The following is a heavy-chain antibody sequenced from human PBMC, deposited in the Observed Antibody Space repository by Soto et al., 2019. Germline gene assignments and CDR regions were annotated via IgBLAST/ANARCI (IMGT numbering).Heavy chain of an antibody. D-gene: IGHD1-26*01. Sequence: EVQLVESGGGLVQPGGSLRLSCAASGFKFSDSALHWVRQASGKGREWISRIRSKANSYLIAYAESGRGRFIISRDDSKITAYLQMNDLKTDDTATYYSARGGEMGRNDYWGPGTLVTVS. CDR1: GFKFSDSA. V-gene: IGHV3-73*02. CDR2: IRSKANSYLI. CDR3: ARGGEMGRNDY. J-gene: IGHJ4*02.